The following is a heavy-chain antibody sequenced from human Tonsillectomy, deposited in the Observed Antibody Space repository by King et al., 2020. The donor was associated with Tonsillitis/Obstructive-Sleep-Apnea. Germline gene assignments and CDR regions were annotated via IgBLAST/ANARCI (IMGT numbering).Heavy chain of an antibody. Sequence: VQLVESGGGLVQPGGSLRLSCASGFTFSTYAMSWVRPAPGKGLEWVSAISGVGGSTFYADSVKGRFTISRDNFKNTLYLQMNSLRAEDTAVYYCAKDNVEGSYYFDYWGQGTLVTVSS. D-gene: IGHD3-10*01. J-gene: IGHJ4*02. CDR2: ISGVGGST. V-gene: IGHV3-23*04. CDR3: AKDNVEGSYYFDY. CDR1: GFTFSTYA.